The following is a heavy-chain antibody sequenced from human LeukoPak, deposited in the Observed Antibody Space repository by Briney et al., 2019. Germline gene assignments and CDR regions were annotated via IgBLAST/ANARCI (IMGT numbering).Heavy chain of an antibody. D-gene: IGHD3/OR15-3a*01. Sequence: SQTLSLTCTVSGGSISSGSYYWSWIRQPAGKGLEWIGRIYTSGSTNYNPSLKSRVTISVDTSKNQFSLKLSSVTAADTAVYYCARAGWTIDGWFDPWGQGTLVTVSS. CDR3: ARAGWTIDGWFDP. CDR1: GGSISSGSYY. V-gene: IGHV4-61*02. CDR2: IYTSGST. J-gene: IGHJ5*02.